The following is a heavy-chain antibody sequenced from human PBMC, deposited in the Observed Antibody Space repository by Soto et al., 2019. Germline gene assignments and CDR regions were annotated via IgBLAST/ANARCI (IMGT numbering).Heavy chain of an antibody. D-gene: IGHD1-26*01. CDR3: ARGDGHGRDTYYFDY. CDR2: XLNXXNX. J-gene: IGHJ4*02. Sequence: SEAQSLTNTISGGSISTYFWSWVRQPPGKGLEWXGRXLNXXNXXXXXSXXXLVSISIDASKNQFSLKLTSVTAADTAVYYCARGDGHGRDTYYFDYWGQGTLVTVS. CDR1: GGSISTYF. V-gene: IGHV4-59*12.